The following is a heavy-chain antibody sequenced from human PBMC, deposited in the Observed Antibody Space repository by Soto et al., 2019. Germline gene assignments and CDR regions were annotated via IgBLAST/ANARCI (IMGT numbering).Heavy chain of an antibody. Sequence: VGSLRLSCAASGFTFSSYAMSWVRQAPGKGLEWVSAISGSGGSTYYADSVKGRFTISRDNSKNTLYLQMNSLRAEDTAVYYCAKGGPTVVTKEYYYYGMDVWGQGTTVTVSS. V-gene: IGHV3-23*01. CDR1: GFTFSSYA. J-gene: IGHJ6*02. D-gene: IGHD4-17*01. CDR3: AKGGPTVVTKEYYYYGMDV. CDR2: ISGSGGST.